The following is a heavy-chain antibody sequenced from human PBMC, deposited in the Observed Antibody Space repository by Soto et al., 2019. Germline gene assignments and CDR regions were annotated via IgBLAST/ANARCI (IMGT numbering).Heavy chain of an antibody. CDR1: GGTFSSYA. J-gene: IGHJ4*02. Sequence: ASVKVSCKASGGTFSSYAISWVRHAPGQGLEWMGWVNAGNGYTKYLQNFQGRVTISSDTSASTAYMELNSLRSEDTAVYYCARGAHTYGYVFDYWGQGTLVTVSS. D-gene: IGHD5-18*01. V-gene: IGHV1-3*01. CDR2: VNAGNGYT. CDR3: ARGAHTYGYVFDY.